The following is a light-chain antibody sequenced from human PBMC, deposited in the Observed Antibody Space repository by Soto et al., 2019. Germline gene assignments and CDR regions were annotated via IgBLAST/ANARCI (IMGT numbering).Light chain of an antibody. CDR3: QQYDSSPRWT. Sequence: EIVFTQSPSTLSLSAGERATLSCRASQSVSSDYLAWYQQKPGQAPRLLISDASNRATGIPDRFSGSGSGTDFTLTISRLEPEDFAVYYCQQYDSSPRWTFGQGTKVDIK. CDR1: QSVSSDY. CDR2: DAS. V-gene: IGKV3-20*01. J-gene: IGKJ1*01.